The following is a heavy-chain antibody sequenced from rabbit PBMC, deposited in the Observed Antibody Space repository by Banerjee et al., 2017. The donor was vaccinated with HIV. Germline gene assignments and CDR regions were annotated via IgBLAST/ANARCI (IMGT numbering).Heavy chain of an antibody. J-gene: IGHJ4*01. V-gene: IGHV1S40*01. D-gene: IGHD6-1*01. CDR2: IDAGSSGIT. Sequence: QSLEESGGDLVKPGASLTLTCTASGFSFSSSYYMCWVRQAPGKGLEWIACIDAGSSGITAYASWAKGRFTISKTSSTTVTLQMTSLTAADTATYFCARADYDTYGYWLWGPGTLVTVS. CDR3: ARADYDTYGYWL. CDR1: GFSFSSSYY.